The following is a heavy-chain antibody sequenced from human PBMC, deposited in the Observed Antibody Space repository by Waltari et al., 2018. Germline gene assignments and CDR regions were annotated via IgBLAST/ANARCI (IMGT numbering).Heavy chain of an antibody. CDR2: ISSSSGFI. CDR1: GFTFNTYS. V-gene: IGHV3-21*01. Sequence: EVQLVESGGGLVTPGGSLRLSCSASGFTFNTYSMNWVRKAPGKGLEWVSSISSSSGFIYYSSSVRGRFTISGYNDDNSLSLQINSLRVEVTGVYYCARDPTPLEWLSPYYFDSWGQGTLVTVSS. D-gene: IGHD3-3*01. CDR3: ARDPTPLEWLSPYYFDS. J-gene: IGHJ4*02.